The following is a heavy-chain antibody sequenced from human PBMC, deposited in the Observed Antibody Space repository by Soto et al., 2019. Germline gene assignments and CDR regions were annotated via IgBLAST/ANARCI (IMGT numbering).Heavy chain of an antibody. V-gene: IGHV1-69*13. CDR2: IIPIFGTA. D-gene: IGHD1-1*01. Sequence: SVKVSCKASGGTFSSYAISWVRQAPGQRLEWMGGIIPIFGTANYAQKFQGRVTITADESTSTAYMELSSLRSEDTAVYYCARRRSGELNYYGMDVWGQGTTVTVSS. CDR3: ARRRSGELNYYGMDV. J-gene: IGHJ6*02. CDR1: GGTFSSYA.